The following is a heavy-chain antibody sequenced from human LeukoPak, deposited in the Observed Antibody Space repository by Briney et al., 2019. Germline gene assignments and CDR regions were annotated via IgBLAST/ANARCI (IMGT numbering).Heavy chain of an antibody. CDR3: ARARYSTGWYWWFDP. D-gene: IGHD6-19*01. J-gene: IGHJ5*02. V-gene: IGHV1-69*06. Sequence: SVKVSCKASGGTFSNYGISWVRQAPGQGLEWMGAIIPIFDTTNYAQKFQGRVTITADKSTSTAYMELSSLRSEDTAVYYCARARYSTGWYWWFDPWGQGALVTGSS. CDR2: IIPIFDTT. CDR1: GGTFSNYG.